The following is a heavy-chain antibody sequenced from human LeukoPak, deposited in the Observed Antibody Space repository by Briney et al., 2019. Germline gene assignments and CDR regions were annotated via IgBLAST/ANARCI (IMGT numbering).Heavy chain of an antibody. CDR2: ISGSGGST. Sequence: GRSLRLSCAASGFIFSSYAMHWVRQAPGKGLEWVSAISGSGGSTYYADSVKGRFTISRDNSKNTLYLQMNSLRAEDTAVYYCAKAIRGRTDDAFDIWGQGTMVTVSS. CDR1: GFIFSSYA. V-gene: IGHV3-23*01. J-gene: IGHJ3*02. D-gene: IGHD1-14*01. CDR3: AKAIRGRTDDAFDI.